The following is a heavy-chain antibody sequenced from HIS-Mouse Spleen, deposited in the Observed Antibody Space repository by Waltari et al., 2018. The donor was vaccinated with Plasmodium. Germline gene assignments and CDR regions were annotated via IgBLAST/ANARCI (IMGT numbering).Heavy chain of an antibody. V-gene: IGHV3-13*01. D-gene: IGHD6-6*01. J-gene: IGHJ4*02. Sequence: ALEWVSAIGTAGDTYYPGSVKGRFTISRENAKNSLYLQMNSLRAGETSVYYCARGPTYSSSYYFDYWGQGTLVTVSS. CDR3: ARGPTYSSSYYFDY. CDR2: IGTAGDT.